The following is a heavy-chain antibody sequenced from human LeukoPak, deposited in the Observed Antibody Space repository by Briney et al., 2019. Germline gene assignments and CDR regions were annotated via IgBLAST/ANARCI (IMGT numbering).Heavy chain of an antibody. CDR2: ISGSGGST. Sequence: GGSLRLSCAASGFTFSSYAMSWVRQAPGKGLEWVSAISGSGGSTYYADSVKGRFTISRDNSKNTLYLQMNSLGAEDTAVYYCAKLITGTTRAFDIWGQGTMVTVSS. CDR3: AKLITGTTRAFDI. V-gene: IGHV3-23*01. CDR1: GFTFSSYA. D-gene: IGHD1-7*01. J-gene: IGHJ3*02.